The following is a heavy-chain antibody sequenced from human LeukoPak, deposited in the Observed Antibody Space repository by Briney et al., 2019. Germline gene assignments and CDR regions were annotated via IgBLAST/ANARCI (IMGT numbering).Heavy chain of an antibody. CDR1: GYSFANYW. D-gene: IGHD3-16*01. Sequence: GESLRISCKGSGYSFANYWISWVRQMPGKGLEWMGRIDPTDSYTNYRPSCQGHVSISADQSISTAYLQWSSLKASDTAIYYCARIMTTSGGVTGALDYWGQGTLVTVSS. CDR3: ARIMTTSGGVTGALDY. J-gene: IGHJ4*02. CDR2: IDPTDSYT. V-gene: IGHV5-10-1*01.